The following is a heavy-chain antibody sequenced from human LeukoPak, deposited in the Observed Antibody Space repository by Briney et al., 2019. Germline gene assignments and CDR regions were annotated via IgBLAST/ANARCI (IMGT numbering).Heavy chain of an antibody. CDR3: ARGSSPFDY. J-gene: IGHJ4*02. CDR1: GGSISSYY. Sequence: PSETLSLTCTVSGGSISSYYWSWIRQPPGKGLEWVGSLLHSGNTNYNPSLKSRVTISLDTSKNRVSLKLSSVTAADTAVYYCARGSSPFDYWGQGTLVTVSS. V-gene: IGHV4-59*08. CDR2: LLHSGNT.